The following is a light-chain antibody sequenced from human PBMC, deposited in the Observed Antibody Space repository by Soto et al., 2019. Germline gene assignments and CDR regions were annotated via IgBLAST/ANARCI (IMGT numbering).Light chain of an antibody. CDR3: QQYGSSIT. V-gene: IGKV3-20*01. Sequence: EIVLTQSPGTLSLSPGERASLPCRASQSVKSSYLAWYQHKPGQAPRLLIYGTSSRATGIPDRFSGSGSGTDFTLTISGLEPGDFAVYYCQQYGSSITFGQGTRLEIK. J-gene: IGKJ5*01. CDR2: GTS. CDR1: QSVKSSY.